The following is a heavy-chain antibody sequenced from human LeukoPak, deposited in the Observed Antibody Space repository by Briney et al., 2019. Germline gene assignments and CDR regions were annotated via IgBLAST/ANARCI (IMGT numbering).Heavy chain of an antibody. CDR2: INPNSGGT. D-gene: IGHD2-2*01. J-gene: IGHJ6*03. CDR3: ASSGYCSSTSCVIKAYYYYMDV. Sequence: ASVKVSCKASGYTFTGYYMHWVRQAPGQGLEWMGWINPNSGGTNYAQTFQGRVTMTRDTSISTAYMELSRLRSDDTAVYYCASSGYCSSTSCVIKAYYYYMDVWGKGTSVTVSS. V-gene: IGHV1-2*02. CDR1: GYTFTGYY.